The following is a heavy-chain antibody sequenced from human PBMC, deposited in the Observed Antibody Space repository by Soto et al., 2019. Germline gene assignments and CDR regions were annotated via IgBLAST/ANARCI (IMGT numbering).Heavy chain of an antibody. J-gene: IGHJ4*02. V-gene: IGHV3-30*18. CDR1: GFTFSSYG. CDR3: AKGWGTVAPDY. D-gene: IGHD2-8*02. Sequence: QVQLVESGGGVVQPGRSLRLSCAASGFTFSSYGMHWVRQAPGKGLEWVAVISYDGSNKYYADSVKGRFTISRDNSKNTLYLQMNSLRAEDTAVYYCAKGWGTVAPDYWGQGTLVTVSS. CDR2: ISYDGSNK.